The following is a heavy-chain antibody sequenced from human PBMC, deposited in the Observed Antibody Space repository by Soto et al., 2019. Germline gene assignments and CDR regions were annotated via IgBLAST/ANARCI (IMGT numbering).Heavy chain of an antibody. Sequence: GSLRLSCAASGFTFSSYAMHWVRQAPGKGLEWVAVISYDGSNKYYADSVKGRFTISRDNSKNTLYLQMNSLRAEDTAVYSCARVDVVVVAATPGGAFDIWGQGTMVTVSS. V-gene: IGHV3-30-3*01. D-gene: IGHD2-15*01. CDR3: ARVDVVVVAATPGGAFDI. J-gene: IGHJ3*02. CDR1: GFTFSSYA. CDR2: ISYDGSNK.